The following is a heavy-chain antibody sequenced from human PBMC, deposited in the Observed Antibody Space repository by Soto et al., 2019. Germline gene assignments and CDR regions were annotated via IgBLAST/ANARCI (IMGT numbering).Heavy chain of an antibody. CDR1: GYTFTNYG. Sequence: VPSVKVSCKASGYTFTNYGISWVRQATGQCLEWMGGSYNGLTNSAQNLQGRVSMTTDTSTTTAYMELRSLRSDDTAVYYCAKAADSSGYYYVDYWGQGTLVTVSS. V-gene: IGHV1-18*01. CDR2: SYNGLT. J-gene: IGHJ4*02. CDR3: AKAADSSGYYYVDY. D-gene: IGHD3-22*01.